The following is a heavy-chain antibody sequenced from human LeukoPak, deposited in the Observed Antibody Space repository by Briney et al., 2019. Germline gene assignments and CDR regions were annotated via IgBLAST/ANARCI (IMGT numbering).Heavy chain of an antibody. CDR1: GFTFSRYA. CDR2: IYSGGGT. CDR3: ARGPTFDC. J-gene: IGHJ4*02. D-gene: IGHD4-11*01. Sequence: GGSLRLSCAASGFTFSRYAMNWVRQAPGKGLEWVSVIYSGGGTSYADSVKGRFTISRDNSKNTLYLQMNSLRVEDTAVYFCARGPTFDCWGQGTLLTVSS. V-gene: IGHV3-53*01.